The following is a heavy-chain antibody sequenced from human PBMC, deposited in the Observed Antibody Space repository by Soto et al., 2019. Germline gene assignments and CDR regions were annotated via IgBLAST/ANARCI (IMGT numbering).Heavy chain of an antibody. CDR3: ARENSSSSMDV. V-gene: IGHV4-31*03. CDR1: GGSISSGGYY. J-gene: IGHJ6*03. D-gene: IGHD6-13*01. CDR2: IYYSGST. Sequence: NPSETLSLTCTVSGGSISSGGYYWSWIRQHPGKGLEWIGHIYYSGSTYYNPSLKSRVTISVDTSKNRFSLKLSSVTAADTAVYYCARENSSSSMDVWGKGTTVTVSS.